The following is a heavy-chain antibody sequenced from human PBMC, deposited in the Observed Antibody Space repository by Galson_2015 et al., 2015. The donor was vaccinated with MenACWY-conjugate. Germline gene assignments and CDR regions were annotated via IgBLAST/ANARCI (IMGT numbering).Heavy chain of an antibody. J-gene: IGHJ2*01. CDR3: ARELRNYGYFEL. V-gene: IGHV3-74*03. CDR1: GFTFSSYW. CDR2: INTDESLT. Sequence: SLRLSCAASGFTFSSYWMHWVRQAPGKGLVWVSRINTDESLTTYADSVKGRFTISRDNAKNTLYPQMNSLRAEDTTVYYCARELRNYGYFELWGRGTLVRVSS.